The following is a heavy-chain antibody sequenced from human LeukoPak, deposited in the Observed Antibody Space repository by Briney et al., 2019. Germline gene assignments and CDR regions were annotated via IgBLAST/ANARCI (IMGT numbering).Heavy chain of an antibody. Sequence: SETLSLTCTVSGGSISSYYWSWIRQPPGKGLEWIGYIYYSGSTKYNPSLKSRVTISVDTSKNQFSLKLSSVTAANTAVYYCARVPPGTSHFDYWGQGTLVTVSS. V-gene: IGHV4-59*01. D-gene: IGHD1-7*01. CDR2: IYYSGST. CDR3: ARVPPGTSHFDY. CDR1: GGSISSYY. J-gene: IGHJ4*02.